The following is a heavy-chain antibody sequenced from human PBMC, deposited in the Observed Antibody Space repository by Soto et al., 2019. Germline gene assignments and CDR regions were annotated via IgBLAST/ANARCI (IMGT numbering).Heavy chain of an antibody. J-gene: IGHJ6*02. V-gene: IGHV3-15*07. CDR2: IKSKTDGGTT. CDR3: TTDLGLLWFGELKHYYGMDV. D-gene: IGHD3-10*01. CDR1: GFTFSNAW. Sequence: GGSLRLSCAASGFTFSNAWMNWVRQAPGKGLEWVGRIKSKTDGGTTDYAAPVKGRFTISRDDSKNTLYLQMNSLKTEDTAVYYCTTDLGLLWFGELKHYYGMDVWGQGTTVTSP.